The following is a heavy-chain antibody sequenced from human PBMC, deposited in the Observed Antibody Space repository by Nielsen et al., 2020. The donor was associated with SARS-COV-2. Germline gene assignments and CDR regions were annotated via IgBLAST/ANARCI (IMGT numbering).Heavy chain of an antibody. V-gene: IGHV2-70*11. CDR2: IDWDDDK. J-gene: IGHJ4*02. D-gene: IGHD6-13*01. Sequence: SGPTLVKPTQTLTLTCTLSGFSLSTSGVGVGWIRQPPGKALEWLARIDWDDDKYYSTSLKTRLTISKDTSKNQVVLTMTNMDPVDTATYYCARTSIAAAGTSFDYWGQGTLVTVSS. CDR1: GFSLSTSGVG. CDR3: ARTSIAAAGTSFDY.